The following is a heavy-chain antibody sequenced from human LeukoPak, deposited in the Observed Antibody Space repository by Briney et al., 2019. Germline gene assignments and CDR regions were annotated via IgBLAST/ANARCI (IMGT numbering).Heavy chain of an antibody. V-gene: IGHV3-48*02. CDR1: GFTFSSYS. J-gene: IGHJ4*02. CDR3: VRDPDALDF. CDR2: IRSSGSPI. Sequence: GGSLRLSCAASGFTFSSYSMNWVRQAPGKGLEWVSYIRSSGSPIYYADSVRGRFTISRDNDKNSLYLQMNSLRDEDTAVYYCVRDPDALDFWGQGTPVTVSS.